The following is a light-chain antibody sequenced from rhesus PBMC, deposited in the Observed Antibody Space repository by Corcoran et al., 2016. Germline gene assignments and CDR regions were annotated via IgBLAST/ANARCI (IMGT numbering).Light chain of an antibody. V-gene: IGLV1-72*02. Sequence: QSVLTQPPSASGAPGQSVTISCSGSSSNIGSNFVYWYQQLSGKAPKLLIYNNNQRPAGVPDRFSGSKSGTSASLAISGLQSEDEADYYCSAWNSNLSGYIFGAGTRLTVL. CDR2: NNN. CDR1: SSNIGSNF. CDR3: SAWNSNLSGYI. J-gene: IGLJ1*01.